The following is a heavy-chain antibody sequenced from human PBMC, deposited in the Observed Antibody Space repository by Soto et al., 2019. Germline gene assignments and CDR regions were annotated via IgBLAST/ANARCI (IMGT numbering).Heavy chain of an antibody. Sequence: GGSLRLSCTALTGYAMSGVRRGPGKGLEWSSTISPTGNTHYADSVEGRFTISRDDSKNTFYLQMNNLRADDTGVYYCAKDPSTGHADLWGQGTLVTV. V-gene: IGHV3-23*01. J-gene: IGHJ5*02. D-gene: IGHD3-9*01. CDR1: TGYA. CDR2: ISPTGNT. CDR3: AKDPSTGHADL.